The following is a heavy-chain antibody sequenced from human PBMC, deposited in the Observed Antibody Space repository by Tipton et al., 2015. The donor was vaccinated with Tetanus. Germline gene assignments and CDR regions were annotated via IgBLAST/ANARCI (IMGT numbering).Heavy chain of an antibody. CDR2: IYYSGST. Sequence: TLSLTCSVSGGSISSYFWSWIRQSPGQGLEWIGLIYYSGSTSYNPSLKSRVTISVDTSKNQLSLKLTSVTAADTAVYYCARANYDFPKKGPFDSWGQGSLVIVSS. CDR3: ARANYDFPKKGPFDS. D-gene: IGHD3-3*01. J-gene: IGHJ4*02. V-gene: IGHV4-59*01. CDR1: GGSISSYF.